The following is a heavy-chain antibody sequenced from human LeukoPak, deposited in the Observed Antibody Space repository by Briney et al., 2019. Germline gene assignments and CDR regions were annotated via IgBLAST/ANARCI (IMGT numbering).Heavy chain of an antibody. V-gene: IGHV3-23*01. CDR2: ISGSGAST. D-gene: IGHD6-6*01. J-gene: IGHJ6*03. Sequence: PGGSLRLSCAASGFTFRSYAMSWVRQAPGKGLEWVSAISGSGASTYYAESVKGRFTISRDNSKNTLYLQMNSLRAEDTAVYHCAKGAAARPNEWFYYYYLDVWGKGTTVTVSS. CDR1: GFTFRSYA. CDR3: AKGAAARPNEWFYYYYLDV.